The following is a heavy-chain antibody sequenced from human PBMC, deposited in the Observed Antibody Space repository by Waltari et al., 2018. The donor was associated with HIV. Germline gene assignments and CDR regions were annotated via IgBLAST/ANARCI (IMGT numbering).Heavy chain of an antibody. V-gene: IGHV6-1*02. D-gene: IGHD4-4*01. Sequence: QSGPGLVPSSQTLSITRALSGDSLPYGSAACTWNRLSPSGGLEWLGRTYHRSKWFQLYAPSVRGRIRVDVDPSVNHFSLHLDSVTPDDTAVYYCARDSNGLDYWGQGTVVTVSS. CDR1: GDSLPYGSAA. J-gene: IGHJ4*02. CDR2: TYHRSKWFQ. CDR3: ARDSNGLDY.